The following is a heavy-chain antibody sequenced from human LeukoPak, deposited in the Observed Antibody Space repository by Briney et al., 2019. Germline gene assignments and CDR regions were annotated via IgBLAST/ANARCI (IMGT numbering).Heavy chain of an antibody. CDR1: GGSISSSSYY. CDR2: IYYSGST. CDR3: ARHNSRWLQSPFDY. D-gene: IGHD5-24*01. V-gene: IGHV4-39*01. J-gene: IGHJ4*02. Sequence: SETLSLTCTVSGGSISSSSYYWGWIRQPPGKGLEWLGSIYYSGSTYYNPSLKSRVTISVDTSKNQFSLKLSSVTAADTAVYYCARHNSRWLQSPFDYWGQGTLVTVSS.